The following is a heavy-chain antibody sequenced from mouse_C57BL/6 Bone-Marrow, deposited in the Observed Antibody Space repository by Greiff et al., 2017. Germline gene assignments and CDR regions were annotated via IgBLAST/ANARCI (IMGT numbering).Heavy chain of an antibody. D-gene: IGHD2-3*01. CDR3: ASRWLPYWYFDV. CDR1: GYTFTSSW. V-gene: IGHV1-59*01. Sequence: QVQLQQPGAELVRPGTSVKLSCKASGYTFTSSWMHWVKQRPGQGLEWIGVIDPSDSYTNYNQKFKGKATLTVDTSSSTAYMQLSSLTSEDSAVYYCASRWLPYWYFDVWGTGTTVTVSS. CDR2: IDPSDSYT. J-gene: IGHJ1*03.